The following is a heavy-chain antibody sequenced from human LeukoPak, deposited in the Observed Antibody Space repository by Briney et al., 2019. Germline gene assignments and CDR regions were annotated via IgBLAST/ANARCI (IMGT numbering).Heavy chain of an antibody. CDR1: GFTFRGNG. CDR3: AKDRSSSWCIDY. V-gene: IGHV3-30*18. CDR2: ISYDGSNK. D-gene: IGHD6-13*01. Sequence: GRSLRLSCAASGFTFRGNGMHWVRQAPGKGLEWVAVISYDGSNKYYADSAKGRFTISRDNSKNTLYLQMNSLRAEDTAVYYCAKDRSSSWCIDYWGQGTLVTVSS. J-gene: IGHJ4*02.